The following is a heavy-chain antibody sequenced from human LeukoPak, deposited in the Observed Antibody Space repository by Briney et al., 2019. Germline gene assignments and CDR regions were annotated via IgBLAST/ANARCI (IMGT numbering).Heavy chain of an antibody. D-gene: IGHD2-21*01. J-gene: IGHJ4*02. Sequence: GGSMRLSCAASAFTFRDYSMNWVRHVPGREMEWISSMSSRGTYIYYADAVKGRFTITRDNTQSSVFLQMNSLRVDDTAIYYCARELSWGLSFDYWGQGTLVTVSS. CDR1: AFTFRDYS. V-gene: IGHV3-21*01. CDR3: ARELSWGLSFDY. CDR2: MSSRGTYI.